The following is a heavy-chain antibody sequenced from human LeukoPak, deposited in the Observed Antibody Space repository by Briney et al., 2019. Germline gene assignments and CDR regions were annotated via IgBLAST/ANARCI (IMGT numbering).Heavy chain of an antibody. CDR2: ISSSDSPI. V-gene: IGHV3-48*01. CDR1: GFTFSIYS. CDR3: ARGGYYDGSGYYYLDY. D-gene: IGHD3-22*01. Sequence: GGSLRLSCTASGFTFSIYSMNWVRHAPGKGLEWVSFISSSDSPIDYTDSVKGRFTISRDNAKNSLYLQMNSLRVEDAAVYYCARGGYYDGSGYYYLDYWGQGTLVTVSS. J-gene: IGHJ4*02.